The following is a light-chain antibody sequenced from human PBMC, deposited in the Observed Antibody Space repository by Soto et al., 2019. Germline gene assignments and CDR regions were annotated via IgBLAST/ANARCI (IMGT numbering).Light chain of an antibody. CDR1: YPVSEFY. Sequence: EIVLTQSPGTVSLSVGQGATLSCRASYPVSEFYLAWYQQKPGQPPSLLIYAGSTRATGIPDRFSGSGSGTDFTLTISRLEPEDFAVYYCQQYGATPRTFGQGTKVDIK. J-gene: IGKJ1*01. V-gene: IGKV3-20*01. CDR2: AGS. CDR3: QQYGATPRT.